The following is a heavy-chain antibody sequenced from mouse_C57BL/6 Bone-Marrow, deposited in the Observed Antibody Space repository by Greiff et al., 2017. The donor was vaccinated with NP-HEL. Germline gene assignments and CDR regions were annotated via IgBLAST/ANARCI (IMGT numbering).Heavy chain of an antibody. CDR3: ARVGRVTGCFDY. CDR1: GFTFSDYG. CDR2: ISSGSSTI. D-gene: IGHD4-1*01. Sequence: EVHLVESGGGLVKPGGSLKLSCAASGFTFSDYGMHWVGQAPEKGLEWVAYISSGSSTIYYADTVKGRFTISRDNAKNTLFLQMTSRRSEDTAMYCCARVGRVTGCFDYWGQGTTLTVSS. V-gene: IGHV5-17*01. J-gene: IGHJ2*01.